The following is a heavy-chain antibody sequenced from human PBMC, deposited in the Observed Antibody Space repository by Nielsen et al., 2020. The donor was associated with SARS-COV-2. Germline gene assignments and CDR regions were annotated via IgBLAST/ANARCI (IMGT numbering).Heavy chain of an antibody. J-gene: IGHJ4*02. CDR1: GGTFSSYT. V-gene: IGHV1-69*02. CDR3: ASDLRLGDGDY. CDR2: IIPILGIA. D-gene: IGHD3-16*01. Sequence: SVKVSCKASGGTFSSYTISWVRQAPGQGLEWVGRIIPILGIANYAQKFQGRVTITADKSTSTAYMELSSLRSEDTAVYYCASDLRLGDGDYWGQGTLVTVSS.